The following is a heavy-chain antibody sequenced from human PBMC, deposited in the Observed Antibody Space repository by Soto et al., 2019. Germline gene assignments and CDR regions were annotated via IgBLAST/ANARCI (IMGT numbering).Heavy chain of an antibody. D-gene: IGHD1-26*01. CDR1: GFTVSSNY. J-gene: IGHJ5*02. CDR2: IYSRGST. CDR3: AVLSLGNWIDP. Sequence: GGSLRLSCAASGFTVSSNYMSWVRQAPGKGLEWVSVIYSRGSTYSAHSLKGRFTISRDNSKNTLYLQMNSRRAEDTAVYFCAVLSLGNWIDPWGQGTLVTVSS. V-gene: IGHV3-66*02.